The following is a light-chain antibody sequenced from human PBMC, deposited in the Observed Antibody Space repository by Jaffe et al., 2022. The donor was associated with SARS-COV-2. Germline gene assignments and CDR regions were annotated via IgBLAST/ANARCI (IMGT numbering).Light chain of an antibody. V-gene: IGLV7-43*01. CDR3: LVYYGGAWV. Sequence: QTVVTQEPSLTVSPGGTVTLTCASSAGAVTSVYYPNWFQQKPGQAPRALIYNINNKQSWTPARFSGSLLGGKAVLTLSSVQPEDEADYYCLVYYGGAWVFGGGTKLTVL. CDR2: NIN. CDR1: AGAVTSVYY. J-gene: IGLJ3*02.